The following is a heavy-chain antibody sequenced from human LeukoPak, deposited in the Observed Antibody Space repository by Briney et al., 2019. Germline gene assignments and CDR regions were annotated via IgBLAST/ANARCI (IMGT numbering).Heavy chain of an antibody. CDR2: IWYDGSNK. CDR3: AKIYRNDAFDI. J-gene: IGHJ3*02. V-gene: IGHV3-33*06. Sequence: GGSLRLSCAASGFTFSSYGMHWVRQAPGKGLEGVAVIWYDGSNKYYADSVKGRFTISRDNSKNTLYLQMNSLRAEDTAVYYCAKIYRNDAFDIGGQGTMGTVS. D-gene: IGHD5-12*01. CDR1: GFTFSSYG.